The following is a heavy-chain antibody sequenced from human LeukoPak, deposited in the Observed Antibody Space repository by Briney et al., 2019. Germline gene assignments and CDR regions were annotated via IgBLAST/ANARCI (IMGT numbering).Heavy chain of an antibody. Sequence: GRSPRLSCAASGFTFTTYGMHWVRQAPGKGLEWLAVISPDGGREYYVDSVKGRFTISRDNSKNTLYLQMNSLRAEDTAVYYCAMDYGDYGDWFDPWGQGTLVTVSP. CDR2: ISPDGGRE. V-gene: IGHV3-30-3*01. J-gene: IGHJ5*02. D-gene: IGHD4-17*01. CDR3: AMDYGDYGDWFDP. CDR1: GFTFTTYG.